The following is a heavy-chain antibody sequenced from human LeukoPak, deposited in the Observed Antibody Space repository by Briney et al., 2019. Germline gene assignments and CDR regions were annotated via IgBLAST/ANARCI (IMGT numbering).Heavy chain of an antibody. D-gene: IGHD5-24*01. CDR2: INHSGST. Sequence: PSETLSLTCAVYGGSFSGYYWSWIRQPPGKGLEWIGEINHSGSTNYNPSLKSRVTISVDTSKNQFSLKLSSVTAADTAVYYCAREEDDGSQNYYSYGMDVWGQGTTVTVSS. CDR1: GGSFSGYY. J-gene: IGHJ6*02. V-gene: IGHV4-34*01. CDR3: AREEDDGSQNYYSYGMDV.